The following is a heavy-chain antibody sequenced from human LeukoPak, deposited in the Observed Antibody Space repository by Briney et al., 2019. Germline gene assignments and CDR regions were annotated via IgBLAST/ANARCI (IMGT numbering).Heavy chain of an antibody. Sequence: GGSLRLSCAASGFTFSSYAMSWVRQAPGKGLEWVSAISGSGGSTYYADSVKGRFTISRDNSKTTLYLQMNSLRAEDTAVYCCAKTGQWLVEGYFDYWGQGTLVTVSS. J-gene: IGHJ4*02. D-gene: IGHD6-19*01. CDR3: AKTGQWLVEGYFDY. CDR1: GFTFSSYA. CDR2: ISGSGGST. V-gene: IGHV3-23*01.